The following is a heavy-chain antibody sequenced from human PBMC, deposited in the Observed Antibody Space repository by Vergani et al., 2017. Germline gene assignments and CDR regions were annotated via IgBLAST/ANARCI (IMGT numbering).Heavy chain of an antibody. CDR3: VRGQPGYQVLNAVNFDH. CDR1: GFTFSSYS. Sequence: EVQLLESGGGLVQPGGSLRLSCAASGFTFSSYSMAWVRQAPGRGREWLSYISSSSTSIYYADSVKGRFPISRDNGEESLYLKMHSLRGADTAVYYCVRGQPGYQVLNAVNFDHWGQGTLVTVSS. V-gene: IGHV3-48*01. D-gene: IGHD2-2*01. CDR2: ISSSSTSI. J-gene: IGHJ4*02.